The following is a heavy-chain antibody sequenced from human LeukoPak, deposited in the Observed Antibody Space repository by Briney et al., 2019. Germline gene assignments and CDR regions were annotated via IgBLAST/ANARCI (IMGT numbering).Heavy chain of an antibody. Sequence: GGSLRLSCAASGFTFSNYDMHWVRHATGKGLEWVSGIGTAGGIYYPGSVKGRFTISRENAKNSLYLQMNSLRAADTAVYYCARDRGRYYMDVWGKGTTVTISS. CDR2: IGTAGGI. D-gene: IGHD6-25*01. CDR1: GFTFSNYD. V-gene: IGHV3-13*01. J-gene: IGHJ6*03. CDR3: ARDRGRYYMDV.